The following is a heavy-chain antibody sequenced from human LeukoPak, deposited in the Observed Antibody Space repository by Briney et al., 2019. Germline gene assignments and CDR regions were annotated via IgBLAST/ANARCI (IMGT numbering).Heavy chain of an antibody. CDR1: GGSISSYF. D-gene: IGHD3-22*01. Sequence: SETLSLTCTVSGGSISSYFWSWIRQPPGKGLEWIGYIYSSGSTNYNPSLKSRVTISVDTSKNQFSLKLSSVTAADTAVYYCANLRRYDSSGYYPYAFHIWGQGTMVTVSS. V-gene: IGHV4-59*08. CDR3: ANLRRYDSSGYYPYAFHI. CDR2: IYSSGST. J-gene: IGHJ3*02.